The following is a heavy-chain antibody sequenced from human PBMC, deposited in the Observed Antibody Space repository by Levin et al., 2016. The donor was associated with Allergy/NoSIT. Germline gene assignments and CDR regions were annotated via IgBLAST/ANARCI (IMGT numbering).Heavy chain of an antibody. Sequence: GGSLRLSCAAAGYTFDDYGMSWVRQSPGKGLEWVASISWNGGATGHADSVKGRFTISRDNAKNSLYLQMNSLRAEDTAVYYCARDQMGWNYVSEYWGQGALVTVSS. CDR2: ISWNGGAT. J-gene: IGHJ4*01. V-gene: IGHV3-20*04. D-gene: IGHD1-7*01. CDR3: ARDQMGWNYVSEY. CDR1: GYTFDDYG.